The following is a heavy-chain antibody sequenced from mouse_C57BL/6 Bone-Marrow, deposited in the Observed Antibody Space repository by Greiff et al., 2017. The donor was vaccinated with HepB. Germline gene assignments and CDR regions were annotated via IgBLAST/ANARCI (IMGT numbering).Heavy chain of an antibody. CDR3: ARRDYGYDSDFDY. CDR2: ISSGSSTI. V-gene: IGHV5-17*01. Sequence: VQLKESGGGLVKPGGSLKLSCAASGFTFSDYGMHWVRQAPEKGLEWVAYISSGSSTIYYADTVKGRFTISRDNAKNTLFLQMTSLRSEDTAMYYCARRDYGYDSDFDYWGQGTTLTVSS. CDR1: GFTFSDYG. J-gene: IGHJ2*01. D-gene: IGHD2-2*01.